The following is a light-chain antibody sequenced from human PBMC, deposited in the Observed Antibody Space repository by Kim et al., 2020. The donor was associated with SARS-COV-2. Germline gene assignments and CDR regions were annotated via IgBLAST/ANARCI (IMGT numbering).Light chain of an antibody. V-gene: IGLV3-19*01. CDR2: DKN. J-gene: IGLJ3*02. CDR1: SLRKYP. Sequence: ALGQTVRIACQGDSLRKYPASWYQQKPGQAPILVMHDKNNVRPSGAPDRFSGSNSGNTAFLTITGAQVEEEAAYYCGSRDNNGPGVFGGGTKLTVL. CDR3: GSRDNNGPGV.